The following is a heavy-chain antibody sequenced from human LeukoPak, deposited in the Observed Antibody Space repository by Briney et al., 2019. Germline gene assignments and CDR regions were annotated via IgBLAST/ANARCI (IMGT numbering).Heavy chain of an antibody. V-gene: IGHV3-48*02. CDR3: ARDALHPRWYFDL. Sequence: GGSLRLSCAASGFIFTSYSMNWVRQAPGKGLEWVSYISTGSDTIYYTDSVKGRLIISRDNAKNSLYLQMNSLRDEDTAVYYCARDALHPRWYFDLWGRGTLLTVSS. J-gene: IGHJ2*01. CDR1: GFIFTSYS. CDR2: ISTGSDTI.